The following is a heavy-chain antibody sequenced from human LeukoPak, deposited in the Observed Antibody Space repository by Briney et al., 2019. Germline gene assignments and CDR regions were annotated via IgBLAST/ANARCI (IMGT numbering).Heavy chain of an antibody. CDR3: ARQASPNQYCSSTSCPYYFDY. D-gene: IGHD2-2*01. J-gene: IGHJ4*02. Sequence: GESLKISCKGSGYSFTSYWIGWVRQMPGKGLEWMGIIYPGDSDTRDSSSLQGQVTISADKSISTAYLQWSSLKASDTAMYYCARQASPNQYCSSTSCPYYFDYWGQGTLVTVSS. CDR1: GYSFTSYW. CDR2: IYPGDSDT. V-gene: IGHV5-51*01.